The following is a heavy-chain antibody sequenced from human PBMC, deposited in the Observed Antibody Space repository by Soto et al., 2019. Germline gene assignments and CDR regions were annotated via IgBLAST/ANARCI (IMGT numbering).Heavy chain of an antibody. D-gene: IGHD3-10*01. CDR2: ISPTFGAA. CDR1: GGTFNTYA. J-gene: IGHJ4*02. CDR3: AREVQVHTPAFVY. V-gene: IGHV1-69*19. Sequence: QVQLVQSGAEMKKPGSSVKVSCQSSGGTFNTYAMNWVRQAPGQGPEWMGDISPTFGAANYAPKFQGRVTITADECTGTSYMQLSILTSEDTALYFCAREVQVHTPAFVYWGQGTLVTVSS.